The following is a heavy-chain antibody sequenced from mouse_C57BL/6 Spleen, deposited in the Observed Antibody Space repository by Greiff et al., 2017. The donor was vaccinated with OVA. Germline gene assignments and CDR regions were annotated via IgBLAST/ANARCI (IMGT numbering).Heavy chain of an antibody. CDR1: GYSITSGYY. D-gene: IGHD1-1*01. J-gene: IGHJ4*01. Sequence: EVKLQESGPGLVKPSQSLSLTCSVTGYSITSGYYWNWIRQFPGNKLEWMGYISYDGSNNYNPSLKNRISITRDTSKNQFFLKLNSVTTEDTATYYCAREDYGSSYVAMDYWGQGTSVTVSS. CDR3: AREDYGSSYVAMDY. V-gene: IGHV3-6*01. CDR2: ISYDGSN.